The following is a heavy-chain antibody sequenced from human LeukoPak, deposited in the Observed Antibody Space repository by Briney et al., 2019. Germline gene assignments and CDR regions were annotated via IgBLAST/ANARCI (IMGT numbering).Heavy chain of an antibody. V-gene: IGHV3-21*01. D-gene: IGHD6-13*01. CDR1: GFTVSSNY. CDR3: ARTIYSSSWFDY. Sequence: GGSLRLSCAASGFTVSSNYMSWVRQAPGKGLEWVSSISSSSSYIYYADSVKGRFTISRDNVKNSLYLQMNSLRAEDTAVYYCARTIYSSSWFDYWGQGTLVTVSS. CDR2: ISSSSSYI. J-gene: IGHJ4*02.